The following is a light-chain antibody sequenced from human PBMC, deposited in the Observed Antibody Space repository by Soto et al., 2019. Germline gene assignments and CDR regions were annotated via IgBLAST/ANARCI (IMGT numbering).Light chain of an antibody. CDR3: QTYGSSPYT. CDR1: QSVSSSY. CDR2: GAS. Sequence: EIVLTQSPGTLSLSPGERATLSCRASQSVSSSYLAWYQQKPGQAPRLLIYGASSMATGIPDRFSGSGSGTDFTLTISRLEPEDSAVYSCQTYGSSPYTFGQGTKLEIK. V-gene: IGKV3-20*01. J-gene: IGKJ2*01.